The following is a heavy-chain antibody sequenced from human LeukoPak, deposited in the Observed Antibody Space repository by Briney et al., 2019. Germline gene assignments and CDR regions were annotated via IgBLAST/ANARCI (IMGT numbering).Heavy chain of an antibody. V-gene: IGHV3-74*01. CDR2: ISTDGGST. J-gene: IGHJ6*02. CDR1: GFTLSSHW. Sequence: GGSLRLSCVASGFTLSSHWMHWLRLAPGKGLVWVSPISTDGGSTGYADSVKGRFTISRDNSKNTLCLQMNSLRAEDTAVYYCAKDKRTSPYYYGMDVWGQGTTVTVSS. CDR3: AKDKRTSPYYYGMDV.